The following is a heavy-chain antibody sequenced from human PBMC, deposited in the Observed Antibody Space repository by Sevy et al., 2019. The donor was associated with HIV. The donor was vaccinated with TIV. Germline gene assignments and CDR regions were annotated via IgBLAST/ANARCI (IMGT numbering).Heavy chain of an antibody. V-gene: IGHV4-39*01. J-gene: IGHJ4*02. Sequence: SETLSLTCTVSGGSISSSSYYWGWIRQPPGKGLEWIGGIYYSGSTYYNPSLKSRVTISVDTSKNQFSLKLSSVTAADTAVYYCARLDGIAAAGSWGQGTLVTVSS. CDR3: ARLDGIAAAGS. CDR1: GGSISSSSYY. CDR2: IYYSGST. D-gene: IGHD6-13*01.